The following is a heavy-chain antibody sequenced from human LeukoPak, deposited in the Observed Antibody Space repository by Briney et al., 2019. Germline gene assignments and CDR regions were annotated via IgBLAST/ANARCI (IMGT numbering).Heavy chain of an antibody. Sequence: SETLSLTCTVSGGSINSFYRSWIRQPPGKGLEWIGYIYYSGSTNYNPSLKSRVTISVDTSKNRFSLKLSSVTAADTAVYYCARDAAGHYGDYYYGYWGQGTLVTVSS. CDR1: GGSINSFY. CDR3: ARDAAGHYGDYYYGY. V-gene: IGHV4-59*01. D-gene: IGHD4-17*01. J-gene: IGHJ4*02. CDR2: IYYSGST.